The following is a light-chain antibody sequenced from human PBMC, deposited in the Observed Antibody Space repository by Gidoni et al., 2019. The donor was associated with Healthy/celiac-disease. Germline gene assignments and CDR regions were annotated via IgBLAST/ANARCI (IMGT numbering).Light chain of an antibody. CDR3: QQSYSHPMCS. Sequence: DIQMTQSPSSLSASVGDRVTITCRASQSISSYLNWYQQKPGKAPKLLIYAASSLQSGVPSRFSGSGSGTDFTLTISSLQPEDFATYYCQQSYSHPMCSFGQGTKLEIK. V-gene: IGKV1-39*01. CDR1: QSISSY. CDR2: AAS. J-gene: IGKJ2*04.